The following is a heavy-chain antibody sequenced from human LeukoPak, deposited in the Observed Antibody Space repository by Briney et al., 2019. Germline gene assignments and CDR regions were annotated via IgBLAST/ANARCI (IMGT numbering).Heavy chain of an antibody. CDR2: IYHSGST. V-gene: IGHV4-4*02. D-gene: IGHD1-20*01. J-gene: IGHJ4*02. CDR1: GGTISSSNW. CDR3: ARGLDNWNVYIFDY. Sequence: PSGTLSLTCGVSGGTISSSNWWSWVRQPPGKGLEWIGEIYHSGSTNYNPSLKSRVTISVDTSKNQFSLKLSSVTAADTAVYYCARGLDNWNVYIFDYWGLGTLVTVSS.